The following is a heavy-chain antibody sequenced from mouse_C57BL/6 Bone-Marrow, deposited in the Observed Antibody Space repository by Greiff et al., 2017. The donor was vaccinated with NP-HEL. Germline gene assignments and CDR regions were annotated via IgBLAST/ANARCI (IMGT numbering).Heavy chain of an antibody. CDR3: ARLLPYRPYAMDY. V-gene: IGHV1-55*01. J-gene: IGHJ4*01. CDR2: IYPGSGST. Sequence: QVQLQQSGAELVKPGASVKMSCKASGYTFTSYWITWVKQRPGPGLEWIGDIYPGSGSTNYNEKFKSKATLTVDTSSSTAYMQLSSLTSEDSAVYYCARLLPYRPYAMDYWGQGTSVTVSS. CDR1: GYTFTSYW. D-gene: IGHD6-5*01.